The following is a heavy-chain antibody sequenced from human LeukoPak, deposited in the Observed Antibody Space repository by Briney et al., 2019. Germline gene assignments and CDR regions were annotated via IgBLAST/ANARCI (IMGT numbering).Heavy chain of an antibody. Sequence: GESLKISCKGSGYAFTSYLIGWVRQMPGKGLEWMGIFYPGDCDTRYRPCFQGQVTISVDKSIRTAYLQSSSLKASDTAMYYCARHGDYDSKAFDSWGQGTMVTVSS. CDR3: ARHGDYDSKAFDS. CDR2: FYPGDCDT. J-gene: IGHJ3*02. D-gene: IGHD3-22*01. CDR1: GYAFTSYL. V-gene: IGHV5-51*01.